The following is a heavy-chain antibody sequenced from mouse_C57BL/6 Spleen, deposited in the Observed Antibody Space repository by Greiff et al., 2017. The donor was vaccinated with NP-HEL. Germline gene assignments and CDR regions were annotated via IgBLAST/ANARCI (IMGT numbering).Heavy chain of an antibody. CDR1: GYSFTGYY. Sequence: VPLQQSGPELVKPGASVKLSCKASGYSFTGYYMNWVKQSPAQSLEWIGEFNPSSGGTTYNQKFKAKATLTVDKSSSTAYMQLTSLTSEDSAVYYCARSAYYGSYYCDYWGQGTTLTVSS. CDR2: FNPSSGGT. CDR3: ARSAYYGSYYCDY. J-gene: IGHJ2*01. D-gene: IGHD1-1*01. V-gene: IGHV1-42*01.